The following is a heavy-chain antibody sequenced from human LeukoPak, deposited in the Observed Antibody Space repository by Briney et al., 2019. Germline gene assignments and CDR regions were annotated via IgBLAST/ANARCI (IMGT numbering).Heavy chain of an antibody. V-gene: IGHV4-4*02. D-gene: IGHD6-13*01. CDR1: GGSISSSNW. CDR3: AKAPGHLIAAADPYNWFDP. Sequence: PSETLSLTCAVSGGSISSSNWWSWVRQPPGKGLEWIGEIYHSGSTNYNPSLKSRVTISVDKSKNQFSLKLSSVTAADTAVYYCAKAPGHLIAAADPYNWFDPWGQGTLVTVSS. CDR2: IYHSGST. J-gene: IGHJ5*02.